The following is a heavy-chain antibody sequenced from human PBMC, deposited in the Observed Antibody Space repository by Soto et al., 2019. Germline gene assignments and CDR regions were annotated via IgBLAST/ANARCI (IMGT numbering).Heavy chain of an antibody. CDR3: ASSPYNWKYGFNWFDP. Sequence: SETLSLTCAVSGGSISSGGYSWSWIRQPPGKGLEWIGYIYHSGSTYYNPSLKSRVTISVDRSKNQFSLKLSSVTAADTAVYYCASSPYNWKYGFNWFDPWGQGTLVTVSS. CDR2: IYHSGST. CDR1: GGSISSGGYS. V-gene: IGHV4-30-2*01. J-gene: IGHJ5*02. D-gene: IGHD1-7*01.